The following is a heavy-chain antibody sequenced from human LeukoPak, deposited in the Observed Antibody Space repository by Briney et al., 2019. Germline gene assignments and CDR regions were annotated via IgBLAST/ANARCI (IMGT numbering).Heavy chain of an antibody. CDR2: IYYSGST. V-gene: IGHV4-61*01. CDR1: GGSVSSGSYY. J-gene: IGHJ4*02. Sequence: SETLSLTCTVSGGSVSSGSYYWSWIRQPPGKGLEWIGYIYYSGSTNYNPSLKSRVTISVDTSKNQFSLKLSSVTAADTAVYYCARVPTRRFLERPDFDYWGQGTLVTVSS. D-gene: IGHD3-3*01. CDR3: ARVPTRRFLERPDFDY.